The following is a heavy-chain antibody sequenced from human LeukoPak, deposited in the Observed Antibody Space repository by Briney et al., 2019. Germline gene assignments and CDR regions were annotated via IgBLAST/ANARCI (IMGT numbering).Heavy chain of an antibody. D-gene: IGHD1-1*01. V-gene: IGHV4-39*07. J-gene: IGHJ4*02. Sequence: PWETLSLTCTVSADSISGSTYYWGWIRQPPGEGLEWIGSVYSSGTTYYNPSLKSRVTISADTSKNQFSLKLNSVTAADTAVYYCSRESAGTTISHWGQGTLVTVSS. CDR2: VYSSGTT. CDR3: SRESAGTTISH. CDR1: ADSISGSTYY.